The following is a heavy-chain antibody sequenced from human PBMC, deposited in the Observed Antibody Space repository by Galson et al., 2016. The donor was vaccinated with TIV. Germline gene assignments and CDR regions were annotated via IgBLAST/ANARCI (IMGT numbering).Heavy chain of an antibody. J-gene: IGHJ1*01. V-gene: IGHV4-31*03. CDR2: IYNSGST. CDR1: GGSNSSAGHS. Sequence: LSLTCNVSGGSNSSAGHSWSWIRHHPGKGLEWIGNIYNSGSTYYNPSLKSRVAISVDTSENHFSLRLSSVTAADTAMYYCARWATSGSYYDYFQHWGQGTLVTVSS. D-gene: IGHD1-26*01. CDR3: ARWATSGSYYDYFQH.